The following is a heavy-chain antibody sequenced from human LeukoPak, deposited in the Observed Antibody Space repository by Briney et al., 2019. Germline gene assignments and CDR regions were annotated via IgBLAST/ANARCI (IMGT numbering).Heavy chain of an antibody. J-gene: IGHJ6*03. D-gene: IGHD2-2*01. Sequence: SQTLSLTCTVSGGSISSGDYYWSWIRQPPGKGLEWIGYIYYSRSTYYNPSLKSRVTISVDTSKNQFSLKLSSVTAADTAVYYCARLQDDCSSTSCYFYYYYYMDVWGKGTTVTVSS. V-gene: IGHV4-30-4*08. CDR2: IYYSRST. CDR1: GGSISSGDYY. CDR3: ARLQDDCSSTSCYFYYYYYMDV.